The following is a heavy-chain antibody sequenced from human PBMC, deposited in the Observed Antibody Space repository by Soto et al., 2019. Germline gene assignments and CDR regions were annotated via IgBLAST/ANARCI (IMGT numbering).Heavy chain of an antibody. J-gene: IGHJ3*02. Sequence: SETHSLTCAVSGGSISSGGYSWSWIRQPPGKGLEWIGYIYHSGSTYYNPSLKSRVTISVDRSKNQFSLKLSSVTAADTAVYYCARQQWLVLNAFDIWGQGTMVTVSS. V-gene: IGHV4-30-2*02. CDR1: GGSISSGGYS. CDR2: IYHSGST. D-gene: IGHD6-19*01. CDR3: ARQQWLVLNAFDI.